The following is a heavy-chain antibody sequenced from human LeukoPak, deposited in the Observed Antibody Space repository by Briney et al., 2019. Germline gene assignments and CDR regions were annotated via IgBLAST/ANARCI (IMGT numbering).Heavy chain of an antibody. CDR3: ARAEPWIHQQFDY. CDR2: INHSGST. Sequence: PSETLSLTCAVYGGSFSGYYWSWIRQPPGEGLEWVGEINHSGSTNYNPSLKSRVTISVDTSKNQFSLKLSSVTAADTAVYYCARAEPWIHQQFDYWGQGTLVTVSS. J-gene: IGHJ4*02. CDR1: GGSFSGYY. D-gene: IGHD5-12*01. V-gene: IGHV4-34*01.